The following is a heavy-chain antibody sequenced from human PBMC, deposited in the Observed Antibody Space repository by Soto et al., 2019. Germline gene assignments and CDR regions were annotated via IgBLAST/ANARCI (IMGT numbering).Heavy chain of an antibody. D-gene: IGHD3-10*01. V-gene: IGHV1-18*01. CDR3: ARDLPLWFGELLGFDP. Sequence: QVQLVQSGAEVKKPGASVKVSCKASGYTFTSYGISWVRQAPGQGLEWMGWISAYNGNTNYAQKLQGRVTMTTDTSTSTADMELRSLRSDDTAVYYCARDLPLWFGELLGFDPWGQGTLVTVSS. J-gene: IGHJ5*02. CDR2: ISAYNGNT. CDR1: GYTFTSYG.